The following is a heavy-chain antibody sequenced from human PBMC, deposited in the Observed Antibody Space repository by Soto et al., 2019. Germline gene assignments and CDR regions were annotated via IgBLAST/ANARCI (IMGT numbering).Heavy chain of an antibody. CDR1: GGSISSYY. J-gene: IGHJ6*02. CDR2: IYYSGST. D-gene: IGHD3-3*01. Sequence: PSETLSLTCTVSGGSISSYYLSWIRQPPGKGLEWIWYIYYSGSTNYNPSLKRRVTISVDTAKNTFSRKLSSVTAADTAVYYCARGAADDDFGSGYMRVYYGMDVWGQGTTVTVSS. CDR3: ARGAADDDFGSGYMRVYYGMDV. V-gene: IGHV4-59*01.